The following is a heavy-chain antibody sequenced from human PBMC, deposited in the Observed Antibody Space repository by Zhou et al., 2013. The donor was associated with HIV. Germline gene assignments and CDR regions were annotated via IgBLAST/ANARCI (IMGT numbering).Heavy chain of an antibody. D-gene: IGHD1-7*01. Sequence: QVQLVQSGAEVKKPGASVKVSCKASGYTFTGYYMHWVRQAPGQGLEWMGWINPNSGGTNYAQKFQGRVTMTRDTSISTAYMELSRLRSDDTAVYYCARDAKLRPNTGGAFDIWGQGDNGHRLF. CDR2: INPNSGGT. J-gene: IGHJ3*02. V-gene: IGHV1-2*02. CDR1: GYTFTGYY. CDR3: ARDAKLRPNTGGAFDI.